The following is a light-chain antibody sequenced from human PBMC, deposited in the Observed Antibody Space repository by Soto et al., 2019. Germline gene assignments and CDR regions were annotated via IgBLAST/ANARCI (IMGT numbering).Light chain of an antibody. CDR3: SSYAGSNNLG. J-gene: IGLJ2*01. V-gene: IGLV2-8*01. Sequence: QSALTQPPSASGSPGQSVTISCTGSSSDIGGYDFVSWYQRHPGKAPKLMIYEVTKRPSGVPGRFSGSKSGNTASLTVSGLQAEDEADYYCSSYAGSNNLGFGGGTKLTVL. CDR2: EVT. CDR1: SSDIGGYDF.